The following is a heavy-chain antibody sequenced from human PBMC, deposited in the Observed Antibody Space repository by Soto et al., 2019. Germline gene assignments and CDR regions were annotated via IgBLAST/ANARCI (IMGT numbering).Heavy chain of an antibody. CDR3: ARDQSGTQYFDL. D-gene: IGHD1-7*01. V-gene: IGHV4-59*02. Sequence: QVQLQESGPGLVKPSETLSLTCTVSGGSVSSSYWAWIRQPPGKGLEWIGYTFHSGSTKYNPSLKSRVTMSVDTSENQFSLKLISVTAADTAVYYCARDQSGTQYFDLWGRGTLVIVSS. CDR1: GGSVSSSY. CDR2: TFHSGST. J-gene: IGHJ2*01.